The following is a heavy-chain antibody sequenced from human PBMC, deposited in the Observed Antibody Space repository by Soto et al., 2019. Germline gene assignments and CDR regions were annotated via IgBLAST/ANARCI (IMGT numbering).Heavy chain of an antibody. Sequence: QVQLVQSGAEVKKPGASVKVSCKASGYNFTSYVISGVRQAPGQGLEWMGWVNAYNGNTDYAQKFQGRVTLTTDTASSTAYLVLRSLRSDARAVYYCAREAVSGRTGFDYWGQGTPVTVSS. CDR3: AREAVSGRTGFDY. V-gene: IGHV1-18*01. J-gene: IGHJ4*02. D-gene: IGHD6-19*01. CDR1: GYNFTSYV. CDR2: VNAYNGNT.